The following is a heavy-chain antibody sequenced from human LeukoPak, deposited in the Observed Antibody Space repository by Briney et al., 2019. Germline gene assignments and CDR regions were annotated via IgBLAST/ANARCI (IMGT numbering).Heavy chain of an antibody. Sequence: GGSLRLSCAASGFTFSSYAMSWVRQAPGRGLEWVSAISGSGGSTYYADSVKGRFTISRDNSKNTLYLQMNSLRAEDTAVYYCAKDHVYSSGWIEYFQHWGQGTLVTVSS. CDR3: AKDHVYSSGWIEYFQH. CDR2: ISGSGGST. J-gene: IGHJ1*01. D-gene: IGHD6-19*01. V-gene: IGHV3-23*01. CDR1: GFTFSSYA.